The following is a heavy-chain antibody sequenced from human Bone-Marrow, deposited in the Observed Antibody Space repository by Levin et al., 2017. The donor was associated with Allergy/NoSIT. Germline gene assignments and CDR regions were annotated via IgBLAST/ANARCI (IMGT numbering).Heavy chain of an antibody. J-gene: IGHJ4*02. D-gene: IGHD3-10*01. Sequence: GGSLRLSCAASGFTVSSNYMSWVRQAPGKGPEWVSVIYSGGSTYYADSVKGRFTISRDNSKNTLYLQLNSLRAEDTAVYYCARGWFGELLSHWGQGTLVTVSS. CDR3: ARGWFGELLSH. V-gene: IGHV3-53*01. CDR2: IYSGGST. CDR1: GFTVSSNY.